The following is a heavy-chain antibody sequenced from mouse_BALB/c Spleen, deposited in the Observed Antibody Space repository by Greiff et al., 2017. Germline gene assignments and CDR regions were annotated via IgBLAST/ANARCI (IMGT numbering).Heavy chain of an antibody. CDR2: IYHGNVNT. CDR3: AKRGYDDAMDY. V-gene: IGHV1S56*01. CDR1: GYTFTSYY. Sequence: VMLVESGPELVKPGASVRISCKASGYTFTSYYIHWVKLRPGQGLEWIGWIYHGNVNTKYNEKFKGKATLTADKSSSTAYMQLSSLTSEDSAVYFCAKRGYDDAMDYWGQGTSVTVSS. D-gene: IGHD2-2*01. J-gene: IGHJ4*01.